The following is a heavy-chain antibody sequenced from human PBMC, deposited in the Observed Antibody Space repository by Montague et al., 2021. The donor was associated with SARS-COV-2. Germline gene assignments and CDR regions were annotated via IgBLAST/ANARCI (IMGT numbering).Heavy chain of an antibody. CDR1: GGSISTYYY. J-gene: IGHJ4*02. CDR3: ARDQGVYCSGGSCYNFDY. Sequence: SETLSLTCTVSGGSISTYYYWGWIRQPPGKGLEWIGSIYYGGSTYYNLSLKSRVTISVDTSMNHFSLKLSSVTAADTAVYYCARDQGVYCSGGSCYNFDYWGQGTLVTVSS. CDR2: IYYGGST. V-gene: IGHV4-39*02. D-gene: IGHD2-15*01.